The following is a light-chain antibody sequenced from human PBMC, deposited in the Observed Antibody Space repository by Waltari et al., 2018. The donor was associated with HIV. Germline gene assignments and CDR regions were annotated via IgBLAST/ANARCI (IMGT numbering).Light chain of an antibody. V-gene: IGLV1-44*01. CDR1: SSNIGRNT. CDR3: AAWDDRLNGWV. CDR2: NDK. Sequence: QSVLTQPPSASGTPGQTVTISCSGSSSNIGRNTLNWLQNIPGTAPKLLIYNDKQRPSGVPDRFSGSKSGTSASLAISGLQSEDEADYTCAAWDDRLNGWVFGGGTKLTVL. J-gene: IGLJ3*02.